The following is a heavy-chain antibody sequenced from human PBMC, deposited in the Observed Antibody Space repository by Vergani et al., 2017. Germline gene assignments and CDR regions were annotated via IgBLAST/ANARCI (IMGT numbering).Heavy chain of an antibody. Sequence: EVQLVESGGGLVKPGGSLRLSCAASGFTFSSYSMNWVRQAPGKGLEWVSSISSSSSYIYYADSVKGRFTISRDNAKNSLYLQMNSLRAEDTAVYYCARDPKGYSISSAPNWFDPWGQGSLVTVSS. J-gene: IGHJ5*02. D-gene: IGHD6-6*01. CDR3: ARDPKGYSISSAPNWFDP. CDR1: GFTFSSYS. V-gene: IGHV3-21*01. CDR2: ISSSSSYI.